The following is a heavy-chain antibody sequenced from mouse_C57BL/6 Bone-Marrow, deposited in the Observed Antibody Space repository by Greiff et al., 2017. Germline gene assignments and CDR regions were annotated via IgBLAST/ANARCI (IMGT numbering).Heavy chain of an antibody. D-gene: IGHD3-2*02. CDR1: GYAFSSYW. CDR2: IYPGDGDA. V-gene: IGHV1-80*01. CDR3: ARPSAGKAFAY. J-gene: IGHJ3*01. Sequence: QVQLKQSGAELVKPGASVKISCKASGYAFSSYWMNWVKQRPGKGLEWIGQIYPGDGDANYNGKFRGKATLTADKSSSTAYMQLSSLTAEDSAVYICARPSAGKAFAYWGQGTLVTVSA.